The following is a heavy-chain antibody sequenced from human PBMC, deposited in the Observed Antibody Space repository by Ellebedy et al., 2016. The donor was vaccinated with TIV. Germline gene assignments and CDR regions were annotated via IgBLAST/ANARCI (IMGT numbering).Heavy chain of an antibody. CDR2: IYPGDSDT. D-gene: IGHD6-13*01. Sequence: GESLKISCKGSGYSFTSYWIGWVRQMPGKGLEWMGIIYPGDSDTRYSPSFQGQVTISADKSISTAYLQWSSLKASDTDMYYCARRGTGSSWYGYYYYMDVWGKGTTVTVSS. CDR1: GYSFTSYW. J-gene: IGHJ6*03. V-gene: IGHV5-51*01. CDR3: ARRGTGSSWYGYYYYMDV.